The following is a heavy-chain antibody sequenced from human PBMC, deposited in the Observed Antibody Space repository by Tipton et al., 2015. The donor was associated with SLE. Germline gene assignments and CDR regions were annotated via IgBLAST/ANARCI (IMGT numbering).Heavy chain of an antibody. J-gene: IGHJ3*02. V-gene: IGHV4-34*01. CDR2: INHSGST. D-gene: IGHD6-19*01. Sequence: LRLSCAVYGGSFSGYYWSWIRQPPGKGLEWIGEINHSGSTNYNPSLKSRVTISVDTSKNQFSLKLSSVTAADTAVYYCARQWRRSAFDIWGQGTMVTVSS. CDR3: ARQWRRSAFDI. CDR1: GGSFSGYY.